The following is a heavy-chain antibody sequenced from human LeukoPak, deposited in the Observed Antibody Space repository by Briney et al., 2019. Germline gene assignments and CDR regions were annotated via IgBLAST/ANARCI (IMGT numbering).Heavy chain of an antibody. D-gene: IGHD7-27*01. Sequence: SETLSLTCTVSGGSISSYYWSWIRQPPGKGLEWLGYIYYSGSTNYNPSLKSRVTISVDTSKNQFSLKLSSVTAADTAVYYCARDGNWAYFDYWSQGTLVTVSS. CDR3: ARDGNWAYFDY. CDR2: IYYSGST. J-gene: IGHJ4*02. V-gene: IGHV4-59*01. CDR1: GGSISSYY.